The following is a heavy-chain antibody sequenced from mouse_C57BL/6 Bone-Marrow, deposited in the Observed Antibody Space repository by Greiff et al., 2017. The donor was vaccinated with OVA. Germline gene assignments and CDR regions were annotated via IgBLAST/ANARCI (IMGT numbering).Heavy chain of an antibody. CDR3: ALHYYGSSG. CDR2: IDPSDSYT. V-gene: IGHV1-50*01. CDR1: GYTFTSYW. Sequence: QVQLQQSGAELVKPGASVKLSCKASGYTFTSYWMQWVKQRPGQGLEWIGEIDPSDSYTNYNQKFKGKATLTVDTSSSTAYMQLSSLTSEDSAVYYCALHYYGSSGWGQGTLVTVSA. J-gene: IGHJ3*02. D-gene: IGHD1-1*01.